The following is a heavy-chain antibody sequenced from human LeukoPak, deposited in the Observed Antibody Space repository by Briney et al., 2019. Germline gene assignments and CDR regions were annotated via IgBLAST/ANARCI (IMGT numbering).Heavy chain of an antibody. V-gene: IGHV1-3*01. J-gene: IGHJ5*02. CDR3: ARATPPNPAAGTVRWFDP. CDR2: INAGNGNT. CDR1: GDTFTSYA. Sequence: ASVKVSCKASGDTFTSYAMHWVRQAPGQRLEWMGWINAGNGNTKYSQKFQGRVTITRDTSASTAYMELSSLRSEDTAVYYCARATPPNPAAGTVRWFDPWGQGTLVTVSS. D-gene: IGHD6-13*01.